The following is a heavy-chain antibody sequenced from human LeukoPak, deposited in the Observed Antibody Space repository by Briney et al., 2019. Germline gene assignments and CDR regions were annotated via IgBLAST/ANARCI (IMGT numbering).Heavy chain of an antibody. V-gene: IGHV1-24*01. CDR2: FDPEDGET. Sequence: ASVKVSCKVSGYTLTELFMHWVRQAPGKGGEWMGGFDPEDGETIYAQKFQGRVTMTEDTSTDTAYMEMSSLRSEDTAVYYCVTDVTGTTGGCGQGTLVTVSS. CDR1: GYTLTELF. CDR3: VTDVTGTTGG. J-gene: IGHJ4*02. D-gene: IGHD1-20*01.